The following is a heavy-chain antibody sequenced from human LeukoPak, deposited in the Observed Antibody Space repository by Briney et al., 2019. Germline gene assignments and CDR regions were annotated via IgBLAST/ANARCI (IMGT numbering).Heavy chain of an antibody. D-gene: IGHD2-2*01. Sequence: SETLSLTCTVSGGSISSYYWSWIRQPPGKGLEWIGYIYYSGSTNYTPSLKSRLTLSVDTSKNQFSLNLRSVTAADTAVYYCARQGSSTSCCWFDPWGQGTLVTVSS. V-gene: IGHV4-59*08. CDR3: ARQGSSTSCCWFDP. CDR2: IYYSGST. J-gene: IGHJ5*02. CDR1: GGSISSYY.